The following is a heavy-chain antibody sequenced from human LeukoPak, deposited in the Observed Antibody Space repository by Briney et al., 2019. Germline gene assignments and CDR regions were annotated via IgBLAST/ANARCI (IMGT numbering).Heavy chain of an antibody. CDR2: IRARGDST. Sequence: QPGGSLRLSCAASGVTFSNYAMMWIRQAPGKGLQWVSSIRARGDSTSYAESVKGRFTISRDNTQNTLYLQMNSLRVEDTAIYYCARDPNGDYLGAFDIWGQGTMVTVSS. D-gene: IGHD4-17*01. CDR1: GVTFSNYA. V-gene: IGHV3-23*01. CDR3: ARDPNGDYLGAFDI. J-gene: IGHJ3*02.